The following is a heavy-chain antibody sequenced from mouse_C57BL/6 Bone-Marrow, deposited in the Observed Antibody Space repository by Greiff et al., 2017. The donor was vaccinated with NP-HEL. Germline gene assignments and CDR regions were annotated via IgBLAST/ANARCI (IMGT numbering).Heavy chain of an antibody. CDR2: INYDGSST. V-gene: IGHV5-16*01. D-gene: IGHD2-4*01. J-gene: IGHJ1*03. CDR3: ARGDDYDGDWYFDV. Sequence: EVKLMESEGGLVQPGSSMKLSCTASGFTFSDYYMAWVRQVPEKGLEWVANINYDGSSTYYPDSLKSRFIISRDNAKNILYLQMSSLKSEDTATYYCARGDDYDGDWYFDVWGTGTTVTVSS. CDR1: GFTFSDYY.